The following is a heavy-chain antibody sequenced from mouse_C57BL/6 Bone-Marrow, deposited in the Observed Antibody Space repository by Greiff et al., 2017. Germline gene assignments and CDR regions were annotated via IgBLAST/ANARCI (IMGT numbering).Heavy chain of an antibody. J-gene: IGHJ3*01. CDR2: IYPGDGDT. Sequence: VKVVESGPELVKPGASVKISCKASGYAFSSSWMNWVKQRPGKGLEWIGRIYPGDGDTNYNGKFKGKATLTADKSSSTASMQLSSLTSEDSAVYFCARIWSLAYWGQGTLVTVSA. V-gene: IGHV1-82*01. D-gene: IGHD1-1*02. CDR3: ARIWSLAY. CDR1: GYAFSSSW.